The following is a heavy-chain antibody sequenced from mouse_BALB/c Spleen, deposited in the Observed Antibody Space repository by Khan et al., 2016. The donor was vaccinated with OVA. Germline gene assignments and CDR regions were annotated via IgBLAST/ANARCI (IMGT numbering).Heavy chain of an antibody. Sequence: MQLEESGAELVKPVASLKLSCTASGYNIKDIYIHWVKQRPEKGLERIRRTDPANGNTKYDPKFQGKATITADTSSNTAYLQLSSLTSEDTAVYYCRISTINAWGQGTTLTVSS. CDR3: RISTINA. J-gene: IGHJ2*01. CDR2: TDPANGNT. V-gene: IGHV14-3*02. CDR1: GYNIKDIY.